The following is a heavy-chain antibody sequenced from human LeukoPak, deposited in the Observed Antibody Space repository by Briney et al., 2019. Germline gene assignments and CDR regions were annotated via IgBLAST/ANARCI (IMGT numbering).Heavy chain of an antibody. CDR3: GRVGYGGDEIVDY. V-gene: IGHV4-61*02. CDR2: IHTSGST. D-gene: IGHD5-12*01. J-gene: IGHJ4*02. Sequence: PSETLSLTCTVSGASISSGSDYWTWIRQPPGKRLEWIGRIHTSGSTIYNPSLKSRVTISLDTSTNQFSLELNSVTAADTAVYYCGRVGYGGDEIVDYWGQGTLVTVSS. CDR1: GASISSGSDY.